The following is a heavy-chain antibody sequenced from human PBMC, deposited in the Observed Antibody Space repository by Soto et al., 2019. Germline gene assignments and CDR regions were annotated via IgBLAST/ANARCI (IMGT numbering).Heavy chain of an antibody. V-gene: IGHV1-18*01. CDR1: RYSFVTYS. J-gene: IGHJ4*02. CDR2: ISANNGKT. CDR3: ARETGVMIPVKGEFEF. D-gene: IGHD2-21*01. Sequence: ASVKASWKASRYSFVTYSITWVRQSPVQGLEWMGWISANNGKTKYAEKFQDRVIMTTDTSTSTAYLEVRSLTSDDKAVYYCARETGVMIPVKGEFEFWGQGTLVTVSS.